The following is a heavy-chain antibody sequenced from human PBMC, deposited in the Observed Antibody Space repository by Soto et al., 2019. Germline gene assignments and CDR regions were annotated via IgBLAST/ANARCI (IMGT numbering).Heavy chain of an antibody. J-gene: IGHJ5*02. CDR2: ISAYNGNT. D-gene: IGHD6-13*01. Sequence: QVPLVQSGTEVKKPGASVKVSCKASGYTFTTYSITWVRQAPGQGLEWMGWISAYNGNTNYAQKFQGRVTMTTDTSTSTAYMELRSLRSDDTAVYFCAREAFGVHSSWFHPWGQGTLVTVSS. CDR1: GYTFTTYS. V-gene: IGHV1-18*04. CDR3: AREAFGVHSSWFHP.